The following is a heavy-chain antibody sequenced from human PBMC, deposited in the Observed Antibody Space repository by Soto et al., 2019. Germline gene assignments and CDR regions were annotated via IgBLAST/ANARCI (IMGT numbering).Heavy chain of an antibody. D-gene: IGHD3-10*01. CDR3: ARTRTHNKYGESCYGVDV. CDR1: GDSISSDGYY. CDR2: IYYSGST. V-gene: IGHV4-39*01. Sequence: VQLRESGPGLVKPSEILSLTCTVSGDSISSDGYYWGWFRQPPGKGLEWIGSIYYSGSTYYNPSLKSRVIISRDTANNQFALKVSSVTGTDAGVYYCARTRTHNKYGESCYGVDVWGQGTTVTVSS. J-gene: IGHJ6*02.